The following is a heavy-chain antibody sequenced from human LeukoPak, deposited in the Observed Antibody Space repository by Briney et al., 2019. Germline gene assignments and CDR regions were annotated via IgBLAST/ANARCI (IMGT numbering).Heavy chain of an antibody. D-gene: IGHD6-13*01. Sequence: PGGSLRLSCAASGFTFSSYAMNWVRQAPGKGREWVSAISGSGGSTYYTDSVKGRFTISRDNSKNTLYLQMNSLRAEDTAVYYCAKVNLAAADTGWFDPWGQGTLVTVSS. CDR2: ISGSGGST. CDR1: GFTFSSYA. V-gene: IGHV3-23*01. CDR3: AKVNLAAADTGWFDP. J-gene: IGHJ5*02.